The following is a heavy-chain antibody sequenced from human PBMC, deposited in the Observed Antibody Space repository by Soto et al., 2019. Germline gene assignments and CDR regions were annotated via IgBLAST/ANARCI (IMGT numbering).Heavy chain of an antibody. D-gene: IGHD3-22*01. V-gene: IGHV3-15*01. CDR1: GFTFNNAW. J-gene: IGHJ4*02. Sequence: PGGSLRLSCAASGFTFNNAWMSWVRQAPGKGLEWVGRIKSKTDGGTTDYAAFVKGRFTISRDDSKNTLYLHMNSLKTEDTAVYYCTTDQTMIVVVTDYWGQGTLVTVSS. CDR3: TTDQTMIVVVTDY. CDR2: IKSKTDGGTT.